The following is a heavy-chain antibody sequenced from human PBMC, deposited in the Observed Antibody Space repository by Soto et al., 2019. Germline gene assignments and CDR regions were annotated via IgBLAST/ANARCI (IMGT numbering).Heavy chain of an antibody. V-gene: IGHV3-48*03. CDR3: ARDRDSRSWYEPTWFDP. J-gene: IGHJ5*02. CDR2: ISSSGSTI. Sequence: GGSLRLSCAASGFTFSSYEMNWVRQAPGKGLEWVSYISSSGSTIYYADSVKGRFTISRDNAKNSLYLQMNSLRAEDTDVYYCARDRDSRSWYEPTWFDPWGQGTLVTVSS. CDR1: GFTFSSYE. D-gene: IGHD6-13*01.